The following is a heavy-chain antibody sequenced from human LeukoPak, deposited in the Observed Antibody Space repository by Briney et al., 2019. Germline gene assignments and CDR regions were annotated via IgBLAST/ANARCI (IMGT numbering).Heavy chain of an antibody. J-gene: IGHJ4*02. CDR2: INPNSGGT. V-gene: IGHV1-2*02. D-gene: IGHD6-13*01. CDR1: GYTFTGYY. CDR3: ATTAAGTGEIGFLNY. Sequence: ASVKVSCKASGYTFTGYYMHWVRQAPGQGLEWMGWINPNSGGTNYAQKFQGRVTMTRDTSISTAYMELSRLRSDDTAVYYCATTAAGTGEIGFLNYWGQGTLVTVSS.